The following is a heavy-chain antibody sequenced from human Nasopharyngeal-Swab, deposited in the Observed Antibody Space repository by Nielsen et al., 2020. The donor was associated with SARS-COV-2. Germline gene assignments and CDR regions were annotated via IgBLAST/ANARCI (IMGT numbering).Heavy chain of an antibody. D-gene: IGHD2-21*02. Sequence: GESLNISCQGSGYSFTSYWIGWVRQMPGKGLEWMGIIYPGDSDTRYSPSFQGQVTISADKSISTAYLQWSSLKASDTAMYYCARTYCGGDCLETFDYWGQGTLVTVSS. V-gene: IGHV5-51*01. J-gene: IGHJ4*02. CDR3: ARTYCGGDCLETFDY. CDR2: IYPGDSDT. CDR1: GYSFTSYW.